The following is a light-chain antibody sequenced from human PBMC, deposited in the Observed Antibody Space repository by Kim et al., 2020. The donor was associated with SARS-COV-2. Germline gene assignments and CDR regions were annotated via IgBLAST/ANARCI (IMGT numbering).Light chain of an antibody. V-gene: IGKV3-20*01. J-gene: IGKJ4*01. CDR3: QHYNTSPLT. CDR1: QSISSSN. Sequence: EIVLTQSPGTLSLSPGERATLSCMASQSISSSNLAWYQQKPGQAPRLLISRASSRATGIPDRISGSGSGTDFTLTISRLEPEDFAVYYCQHYNTSPLTFGGGTKVDIK. CDR2: RAS.